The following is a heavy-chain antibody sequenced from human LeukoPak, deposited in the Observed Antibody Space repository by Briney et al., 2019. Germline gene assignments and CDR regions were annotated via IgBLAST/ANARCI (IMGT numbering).Heavy chain of an antibody. V-gene: IGHV4-59*08. CDR2: IYYSGST. Sequence: SETLSLTCTVSGGSISPYYWSWIRQPPGKGLEWIGYIYYSGSTNYNPSLKSRVTLSVDTSKNQFSLKLSSVTAADTAVYYCASYSSGDSKNWFDPWGQEALVTVSS. CDR1: GGSISPYY. D-gene: IGHD2-21*01. J-gene: IGHJ5*02. CDR3: ASYSSGDSKNWFDP.